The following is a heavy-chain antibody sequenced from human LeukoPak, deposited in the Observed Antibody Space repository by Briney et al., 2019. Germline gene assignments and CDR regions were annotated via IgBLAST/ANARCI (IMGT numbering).Heavy chain of an antibody. CDR3: ALSGYSSTWSAFDY. Sequence: GGSLRLSCATSGFTFSSYEMNWVRQAPGKGLEWVSYISSSGSTIYYADSVKGRFTISRDNAKNSLYLQMNSLRAKDTAVYYCALSGYSSTWSAFDYWGQGTLVTVSS. CDR2: ISSSGSTI. CDR1: GFTFSSYE. J-gene: IGHJ4*02. V-gene: IGHV3-48*03. D-gene: IGHD6-13*01.